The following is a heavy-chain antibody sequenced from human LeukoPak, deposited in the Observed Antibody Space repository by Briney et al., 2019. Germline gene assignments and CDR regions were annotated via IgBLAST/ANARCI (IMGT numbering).Heavy chain of an antibody. Sequence: ASVKVSCKASGYTFTNYYMHWVRQAPGQGLEWVGIINPSGGSTNYAQKFQGRVTMTRDTSTSTVYMELSSLRSEDTAVYYCARDRVCSGGSCYSNWFDPWGQGTLVTVSS. D-gene: IGHD2-15*01. CDR3: ARDRVCSGGSCYSNWFDP. CDR2: INPSGGST. CDR1: GYTFTNYY. J-gene: IGHJ5*02. V-gene: IGHV1-46*01.